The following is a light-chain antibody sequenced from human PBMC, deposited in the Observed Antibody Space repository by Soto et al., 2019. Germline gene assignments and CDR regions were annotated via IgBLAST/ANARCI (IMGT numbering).Light chain of an antibody. V-gene: IGLV2-11*01. Sequence: QSALTQPRSVSGSPGQSVTISCTGTSSDVGGYKYVSWYQQHPGKAPKLMIYDFSKRPSGVPGRFSGSKSGNTASLTISGLQAEDEDDYYCCSYAGSYTWVFGGGTKLTVL. CDR1: SSDVGGYKY. CDR3: CSYAGSYTWV. J-gene: IGLJ3*02. CDR2: DFS.